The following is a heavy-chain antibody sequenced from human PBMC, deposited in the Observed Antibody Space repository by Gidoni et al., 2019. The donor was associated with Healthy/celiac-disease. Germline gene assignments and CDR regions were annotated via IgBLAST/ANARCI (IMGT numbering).Heavy chain of an antibody. CDR3: AKHITVAVRISDF. V-gene: IGHV3-23*01. CDR1: GFTFSTYA. Sequence: EVQLLESGGGLIQPGGSLRLSCAASGFTFSTYAMTWVRQAPGKGLEWVSSIRGSGDVTYYADSVKGRFTISRDNSENTLFLQMNSLRAEDTAVYYCAKHITVAVRISDFWGQGTLVTVSS. CDR2: IRGSGDVT. J-gene: IGHJ4*02. D-gene: IGHD6-19*01.